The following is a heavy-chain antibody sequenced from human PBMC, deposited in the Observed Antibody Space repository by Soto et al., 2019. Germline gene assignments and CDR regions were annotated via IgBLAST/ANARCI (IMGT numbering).Heavy chain of an antibody. Sequence: SLRLSCAASGFTFRSYGVHWVRQAPGKGLEWVAIISYDGSNKYYAGSVKGRFNISRDDSKNTLYLQMNSLRAEDTAVYYCAKRGPTSSSGWFSIDYWGQGTLVTVSS. V-gene: IGHV3-30*18. D-gene: IGHD6-19*01. CDR1: GFTFRSYG. CDR3: AKRGPTSSSGWFSIDY. CDR2: ISYDGSNK. J-gene: IGHJ4*02.